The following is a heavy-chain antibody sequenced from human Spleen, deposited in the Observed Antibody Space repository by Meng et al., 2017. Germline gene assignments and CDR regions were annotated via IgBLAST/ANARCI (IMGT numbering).Heavy chain of an antibody. CDR1: GGSFSGYY. V-gene: IGHV4-34*01. Sequence: QVQLQQWGAGLLKPSETLSLTFAVYGGSFSGYYWSWIRQPPGKGLEWIGEINHSGGTNYNPSLESRATISVDTSQNNLSLKLSSVTAADSAVYYCARGPTTMAHDFDYWGQGTLVTVSS. CDR3: ARGPTTMAHDFDY. CDR2: INHSGGT. D-gene: IGHD4-11*01. J-gene: IGHJ4*02.